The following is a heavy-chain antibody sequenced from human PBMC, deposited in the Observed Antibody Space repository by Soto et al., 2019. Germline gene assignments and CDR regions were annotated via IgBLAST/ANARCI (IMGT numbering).Heavy chain of an antibody. CDR3: ARGSRYYYYYGMDV. Sequence: SETLSLTCAVSGGSISSGGYSWSWIRQPPGKGLEWIGYIYHSGSTYYNPSLKSRVTISVDRSKNQFSLKLSSVTAADTAVYYCARGSRYYYYYGMDVWDQGTTVTVSS. CDR2: IYHSGST. V-gene: IGHV4-30-2*01. J-gene: IGHJ6*02. CDR1: GGSISSGGYS.